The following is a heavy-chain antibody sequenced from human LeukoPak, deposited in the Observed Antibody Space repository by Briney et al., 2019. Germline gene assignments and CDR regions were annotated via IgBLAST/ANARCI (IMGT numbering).Heavy chain of an antibody. Sequence: GGSLRLSCAASGFTFDDYAMHWVRQAPGKGLEWVSGISWNSGSIGYADSVKGRFTISRDNAENSLYLQMNKLRAEDTALYYCAKDTAQDYGDYEGNAFDIWCQGTMVTVSS. D-gene: IGHD4-17*01. J-gene: IGHJ3*02. V-gene: IGHV3-9*01. CDR2: ISWNSGSI. CDR3: AKDTAQDYGDYEGNAFDI. CDR1: GFTFDDYA.